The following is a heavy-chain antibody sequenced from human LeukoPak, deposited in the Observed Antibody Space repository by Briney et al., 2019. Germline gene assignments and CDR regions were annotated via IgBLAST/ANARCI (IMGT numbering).Heavy chain of an antibody. V-gene: IGHV4-4*07. CDR3: ASGTRYYYDTTGYYYFTL. J-gene: IGHJ4*02. CDR1: GGSISSYY. Sequence: PSETLSLTCTVSGGSISSYYWSWIRQPAGKGLESIGHISTSGSTNYNPSLKSRVTISVDTSKNQFSLNLNFVTAADTAVYYCASGTRYYYDTTGYYYFTLWGRGALVTVSS. D-gene: IGHD3-22*01. CDR2: ISTSGST.